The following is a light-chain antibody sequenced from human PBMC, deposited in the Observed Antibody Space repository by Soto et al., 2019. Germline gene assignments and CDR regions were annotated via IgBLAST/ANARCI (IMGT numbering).Light chain of an antibody. V-gene: IGKV1-12*01. CDR3: QQTSDFPRT. CDR1: RDISNS. CDR2: GAS. J-gene: IGKJ2*01. Sequence: DIQMTQSPSSVSASVGDRLTITCRASRDISNSLAWYQQTPGKAPKLLLRGASSLHRGVPSRFSGGGAGTEFTLTISSLQPEDFATYYCQQTSDFPRTLGQGTKVDIK.